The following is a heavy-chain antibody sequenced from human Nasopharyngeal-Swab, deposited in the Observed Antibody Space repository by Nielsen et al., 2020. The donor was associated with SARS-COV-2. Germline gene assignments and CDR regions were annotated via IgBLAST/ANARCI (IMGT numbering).Heavy chain of an antibody. V-gene: IGHV1-69*01. D-gene: IGHD3-10*01. Sequence: WARHAPVHGLEWMGGIIPIFGAANYAQKFQGRVTITADESTSTAYMELSSLRSEDTAVYYCARVPYYYGSGSHWGYWGQGTLGTVSS. CDR3: ARVPYYYGSGSHWGY. J-gene: IGHJ4*02. CDR2: IIPIFGAA.